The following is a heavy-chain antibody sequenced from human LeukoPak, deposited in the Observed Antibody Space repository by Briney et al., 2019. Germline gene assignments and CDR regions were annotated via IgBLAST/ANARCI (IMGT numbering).Heavy chain of an antibody. D-gene: IGHD6-19*01. CDR1: GDSVSSDSVA. V-gene: IGHV6-1*01. Sequence: SQTLSLTCVISGDSVSSDSVAWNWIRQSPSRGLEWLGRTYYRSKWYNDYAESVKSRITINPDTSKNQFSLQLNSVTPEDTAVYYCARGSSGWYYFGYWGQGTLVTVSS. CDR3: ARGSSGWYYFGY. J-gene: IGHJ4*02. CDR2: TYYRSKWYN.